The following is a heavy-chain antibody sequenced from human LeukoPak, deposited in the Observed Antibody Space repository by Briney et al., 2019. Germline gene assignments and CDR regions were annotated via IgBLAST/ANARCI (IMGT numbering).Heavy chain of an antibody. Sequence: GGSLRLSCAASGFTFSSYSMNWVRQAPGKGLEWVSYISSSSSTIYYADPVKGRFTISRDNAKNSLYLQMNSLRDEDTAVYYCARDLSTMIVVAHDAFDIWGQGTMVTVSS. D-gene: IGHD3-22*01. J-gene: IGHJ3*02. V-gene: IGHV3-48*02. CDR2: ISSSSSTI. CDR3: ARDLSTMIVVAHDAFDI. CDR1: GFTFSSYS.